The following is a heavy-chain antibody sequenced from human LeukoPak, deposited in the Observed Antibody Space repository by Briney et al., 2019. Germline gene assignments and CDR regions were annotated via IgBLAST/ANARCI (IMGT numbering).Heavy chain of an antibody. D-gene: IGHD3-10*01. J-gene: IGHJ4*02. Sequence: SETLSLTCAVYGGSFSGYYWSWIRQPPGKGLEWIGEINHSGSTNYNPSLKSRVTISVDTSKNQFSLKLSSVTAADTAVYYCARAHYGSGSPFDYWGQGTLVTVSS. CDR1: GGSFSGYY. CDR2: INHSGST. CDR3: ARAHYGSGSPFDY. V-gene: IGHV4-34*01.